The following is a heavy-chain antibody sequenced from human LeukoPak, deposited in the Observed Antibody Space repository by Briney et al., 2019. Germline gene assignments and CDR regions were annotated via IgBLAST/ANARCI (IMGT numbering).Heavy chain of an antibody. D-gene: IGHD2-15*01. J-gene: IGHJ4*02. CDR2: IYSGGST. V-gene: IGHV3-53*01. CDR3: ARRAGSYSHSYDY. Sequence: PGGSLRLSCAASELTLSSNYMSWIRQAPGRELEWVSFIYSGGSTYYADSVRGRFIISRDNSKNTLYLQMNSLRAEDTAVYYCARRAGSYSHSYDYWGQGTLVTVSS. CDR1: ELTLSSNY.